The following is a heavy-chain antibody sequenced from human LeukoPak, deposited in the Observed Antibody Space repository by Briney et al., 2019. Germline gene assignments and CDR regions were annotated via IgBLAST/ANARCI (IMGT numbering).Heavy chain of an antibody. Sequence: GGSLRLSCVASGFTFSNSVMTWVRQAPGKGLEWVSSILGTGDSTYFANSVKGRFTISRDNSKNTLYLQMNSLRAGDTAIYYCARGSKGTYDYWGQGTLVTVSS. CDR3: ARGSKGTYDY. CDR2: ILGTGDST. CDR1: GFTFSNSV. J-gene: IGHJ4*02. V-gene: IGHV3-23*01.